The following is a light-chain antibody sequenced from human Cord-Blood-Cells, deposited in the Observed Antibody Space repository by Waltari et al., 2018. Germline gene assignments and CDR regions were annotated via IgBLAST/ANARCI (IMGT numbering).Light chain of an antibody. J-gene: IGLJ3*02. V-gene: IGLV2-14*01. CDR2: EVS. Sequence: QSALTQPASVSGSPGQSITLSCLGPSSDLGCSNYVSWYQQHPGKAPKLMIYEVSTRPSGVSNRFSGSKSGNTASLTISGLQAEDEADYYCSSYTSSSTLWVFGGGTKLTVL. CDR1: SSDLGCSNY. CDR3: SSYTSSSTLWV.